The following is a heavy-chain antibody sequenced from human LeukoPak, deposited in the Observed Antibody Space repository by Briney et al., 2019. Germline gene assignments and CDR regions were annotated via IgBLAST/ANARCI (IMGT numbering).Heavy chain of an antibody. Sequence: ASVKVSCKTSESIFTDCFLHWVRQAPGQGPEWMGWIKPDNGGTHYSQQFQGRVTMTRDTSVSTAYMELTRLRSDDTAIYYCVVPTFYYASGTMKYNWYEPWGQGTLVTVSS. CDR1: ESIFTDCF. D-gene: IGHD3-10*01. J-gene: IGHJ5*02. CDR2: IKPDNGGT. V-gene: IGHV1-2*02. CDR3: VVPTFYYASGTMKYNWYEP.